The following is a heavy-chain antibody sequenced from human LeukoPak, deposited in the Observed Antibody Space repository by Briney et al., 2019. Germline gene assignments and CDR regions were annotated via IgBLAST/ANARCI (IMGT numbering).Heavy chain of an antibody. CDR1: GYSITSAYY. J-gene: IGHJ4*02. D-gene: IGHD2-2*01. CDR3: ARVARCTSCFDVDY. V-gene: IGHV4-38-2*02. CDR2: FFLKGST. Sequence: SETLSLTCTVSGYSITSAYYWGWIRQPPGKGLEWIGSFFLKGSTYYNPSLKSRVTISVDTSMNQFSLTLSSVTAADTAVYYCARVARCTSCFDVDYWGQGTLVTVSS.